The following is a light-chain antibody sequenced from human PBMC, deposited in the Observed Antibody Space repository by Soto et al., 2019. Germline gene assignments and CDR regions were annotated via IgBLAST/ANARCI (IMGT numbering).Light chain of an antibody. CDR3: QHCDSYWT. J-gene: IGKJ1*01. V-gene: IGKV1-5*03. CDR2: KAS. CDR1: QSISTS. Sequence: DIQMTQSPSTLSASVGDRVTITCRASQSISTSLAWYQQKPGKAPKVLIYKASSLESGVPSRFSGSGSGTEFTLTISSLQPDDFATYYCQHCDSYWTFDQGTKVEIK.